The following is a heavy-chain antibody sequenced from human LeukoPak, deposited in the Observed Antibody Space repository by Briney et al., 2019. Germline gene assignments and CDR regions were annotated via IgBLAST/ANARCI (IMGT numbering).Heavy chain of an antibody. Sequence: SETLSLTCTVSGGSISSYYWSWIRQPPGKGLEWIGYIYYSGSTNYNPSLKSRVTISVDTSKNQFSLKLSSVTAADTAVYYRARASPVFGAFDIWGQGTMVTVSS. CDR3: ARASPVFGAFDI. J-gene: IGHJ3*02. V-gene: IGHV4-59*08. CDR2: IYYSGST. D-gene: IGHD3-16*01. CDR1: GGSISSYY.